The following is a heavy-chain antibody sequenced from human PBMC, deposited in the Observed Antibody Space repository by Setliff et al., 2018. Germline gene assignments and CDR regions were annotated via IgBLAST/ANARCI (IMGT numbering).Heavy chain of an antibody. CDR1: GYSFTDYW. CDR2: IYLSNSNI. J-gene: IGHJ4*02. V-gene: IGHV5-51*01. CDR3: ARHRVGNSGYAIPILDF. Sequence: PGESLKISCKASGYSFTDYWIAWVRQMPGKGLEWMGIIYLSNSNIKYSPSFEAQITFSVDKSITTAYLQWSSLKASDTAIYYCARHRVGNSGYAIPILDFWGQGALVTVSS. D-gene: IGHD5-12*01.